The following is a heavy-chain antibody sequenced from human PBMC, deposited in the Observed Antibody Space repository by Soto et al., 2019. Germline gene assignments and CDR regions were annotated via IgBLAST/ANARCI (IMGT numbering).Heavy chain of an antibody. V-gene: IGHV3-30-3*01. Sequence: QVQLVESGGGVVQPGRSLRLSCAASGFTFSSYAMHWVRQAPGKGLEWVAVISYDGNNKYYADSVKGRFTISRDNSKNTLYLQMNSLRAADTAVYYCTRGGYSYGISYSYYGMDVWGQGTTVTVSS. CDR2: ISYDGNNK. CDR3: TRGGYSYGISYSYYGMDV. CDR1: GFTFSSYA. D-gene: IGHD5-18*01. J-gene: IGHJ6*02.